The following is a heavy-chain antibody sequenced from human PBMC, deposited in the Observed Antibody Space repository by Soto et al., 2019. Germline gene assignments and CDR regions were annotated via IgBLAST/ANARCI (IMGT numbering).Heavy chain of an antibody. V-gene: IGHV3-21*01. CDR2: ISGSGGYI. Sequence: GGSLRLSCAASGFTFSSYAMSWGRQAPWKGLEWVSAISGSGGYIYYADSVQGRFTISRDSAENSLYLQMNSLRAEDTAVYYCARRFGSPPDGSDIWGQGTMVTVSS. CDR1: GFTFSSYA. CDR3: ARRFGSPPDGSDI. D-gene: IGHD3-10*01. J-gene: IGHJ3*02.